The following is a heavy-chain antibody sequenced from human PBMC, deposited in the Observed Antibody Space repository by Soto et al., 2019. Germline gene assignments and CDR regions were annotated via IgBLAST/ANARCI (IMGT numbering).Heavy chain of an antibody. CDR3: ARDVAAARPRGWYNWFDP. Sequence: PSETLSLPCTVSGGSISSGGYYWSWIRQHPGKGLEWIGYIYYSGSTYYNPSLKSRVTISVDTSKNQFSLKLSSVTAADTAVYYCARDVAAARPRGWYNWFDPWGQGTLVTVSS. J-gene: IGHJ5*02. D-gene: IGHD6-6*01. CDR1: GGSISSGGYY. V-gene: IGHV4-31*03. CDR2: IYYSGST.